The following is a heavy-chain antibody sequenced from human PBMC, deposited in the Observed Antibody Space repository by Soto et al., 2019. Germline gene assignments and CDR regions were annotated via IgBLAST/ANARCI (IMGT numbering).Heavy chain of an antibody. CDR1: QFTLSIYW. V-gene: IGHV3-7*03. Sequence: EVQLVDSGGGLVQPGGSLRVSCAASQFTLSIYWTTWVRQAPGKGLEWVASINQDGSEKYYVDSVKGRFTISRDNAKNSLFLKMNSLTAEDRAVYFCARGRGSSALDVWGQGITVTVSS. CDR2: INQDGSEK. J-gene: IGHJ6*02. CDR3: ARGRGSSALDV.